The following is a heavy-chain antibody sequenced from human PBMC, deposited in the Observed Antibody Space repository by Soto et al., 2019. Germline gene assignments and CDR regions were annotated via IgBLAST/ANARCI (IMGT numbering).Heavy chain of an antibody. CDR1: GGSLTNYG. CDR3: ARGDATKIVVTTYYGMDV. CDR2: IIPVFGTA. J-gene: IGHJ6*02. D-gene: IGHD4-17*01. V-gene: IGHV1-69*12. Sequence: QVQLVQSGAEVKKPGSSVKVSCKASGGSLTNYGISWVRQAPGQGLEWMGGIIPVFGTANYAQRVQGRVTITAGESTSTVYMDVSSLRSEDTAVYYCARGDATKIVVTTYYGMDVWGQGTTVTVSS.